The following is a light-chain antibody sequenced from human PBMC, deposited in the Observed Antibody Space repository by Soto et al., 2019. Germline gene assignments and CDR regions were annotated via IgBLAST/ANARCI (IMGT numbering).Light chain of an antibody. V-gene: IGKV1-9*01. CDR1: HDISTF. CDR3: QQLYTLPFT. Sequence: ASIGDRVTITCRASHDISTFLAWYQQKPGKAPKLLIYEASTLQSGVPSRFSGSGSGTEFTLTISGLLPEDFAAYHCQQLYTLPFTFGQGTRLEIK. J-gene: IGKJ5*01. CDR2: EAS.